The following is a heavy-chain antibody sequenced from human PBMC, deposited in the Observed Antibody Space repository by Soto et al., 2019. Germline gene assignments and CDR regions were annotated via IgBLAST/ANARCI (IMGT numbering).Heavy chain of an antibody. CDR3: TTDVHRSGWYVPYYYYGMDV. Sequence: PGGSLRLSCAASGFTFSNAWMSWVRQAPGKGLEWVGRIKSKTDGGTTDYAAPVKGRFTISRDDSKNTLDLQMNSLKTEDTAVYYCTTDVHRSGWYVPYYYYGMDVWGKRTTVSVSS. J-gene: IGHJ6*04. V-gene: IGHV3-15*01. D-gene: IGHD6-19*01. CDR1: GFTFSNAW. CDR2: IKSKTDGGTT.